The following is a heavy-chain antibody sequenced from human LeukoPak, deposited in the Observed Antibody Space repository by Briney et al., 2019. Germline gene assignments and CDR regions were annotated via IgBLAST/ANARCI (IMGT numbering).Heavy chain of an antibody. CDR1: GYTFSSHG. J-gene: IGHJ4*02. CDR2: ISGYKDNT. D-gene: IGHD3/OR15-3a*01. V-gene: IGHV1-18*01. Sequence: GASVKLSCQSSGYTFSSHGISWVRQAPGQGIEWMGWISGYKDNTDYVEKFQGRVTMTTDPSTSTAYMELRSLRSDDTAVYYCARDWTTTKGYFDNWGQGTLVTVSS. CDR3: ARDWTTTKGYFDN.